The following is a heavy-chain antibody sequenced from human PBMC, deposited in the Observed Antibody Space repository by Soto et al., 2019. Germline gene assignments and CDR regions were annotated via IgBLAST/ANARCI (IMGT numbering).Heavy chain of an antibody. Sequence: ASVKVSCKASGYTFTSYGISWVRQAPGQGLEWMGWISAYNGNTNYAQKLQGRVTMTTDTSTSTAYMELRSLRSDDTAVYYCARVSLRLQGDYDYYGMDVWGQGTTVTVYS. CDR1: GYTFTSYG. J-gene: IGHJ6*02. V-gene: IGHV1-18*04. D-gene: IGHD6-25*01. CDR2: ISAYNGNT. CDR3: ARVSLRLQGDYDYYGMDV.